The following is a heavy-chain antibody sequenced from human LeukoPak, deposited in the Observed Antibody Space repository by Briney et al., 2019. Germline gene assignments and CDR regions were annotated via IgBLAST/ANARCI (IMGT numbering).Heavy chain of an antibody. D-gene: IGHD2-21*02. J-gene: IGHJ4*02. Sequence: GGSLRLSCAGSRFTFSSYWMSWVRQAPGKGPEWVASIKQYGSVTYYVDSVRGRFTISRDNAENLLYVQMDSLRAEDTAMYYCARAGLYETTWYSWGQGTLVTVSS. CDR1: RFTFSSYW. CDR2: IKQYGSVT. CDR3: ARAGLYETTWYS. V-gene: IGHV3-7*01.